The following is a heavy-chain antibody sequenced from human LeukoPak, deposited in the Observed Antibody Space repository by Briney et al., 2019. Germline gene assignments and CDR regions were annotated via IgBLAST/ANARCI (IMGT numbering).Heavy chain of an antibody. V-gene: IGHV1-8*03. CDR2: MNPNSGNT. CDR1: GYTFPNYG. Sequence: ASVKVSFKTSGYTFPNYGLSWVRQAPGQGLEWMRWMNPNSGNTGYAQKFQGRVTITRNTSISTAYMELSSLRSGDTAVYYCARAVGNFDYWGQGTLVTVSS. D-gene: IGHD2-15*01. CDR3: ARAVGNFDY. J-gene: IGHJ4*02.